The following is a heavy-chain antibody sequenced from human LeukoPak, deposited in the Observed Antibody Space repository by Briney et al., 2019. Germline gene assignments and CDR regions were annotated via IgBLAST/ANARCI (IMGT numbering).Heavy chain of an antibody. D-gene: IGHD4-17*01. Sequence: GASVKVSCKASGYTFTSYAMNWVRQAPGQGLEWMGWISAYNGNTNYAQKLQGRVTMTTDTSTSTAYMELRSLRSDDTAVYYCARTIYGVYQGYYMDVWGKGTTVTVSS. V-gene: IGHV1-18*01. CDR1: GYTFTSYA. CDR3: ARTIYGVYQGYYMDV. J-gene: IGHJ6*03. CDR2: ISAYNGNT.